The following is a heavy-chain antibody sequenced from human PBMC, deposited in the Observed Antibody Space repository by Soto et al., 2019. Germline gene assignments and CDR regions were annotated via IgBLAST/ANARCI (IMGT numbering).Heavy chain of an antibody. CDR2: IIRIFHTP. CDR3: VHRRDGYNSAFFDY. CDR1: GGTFSSYA. Sequence: QVQLVQSVAEVKKPGSSVKVSCKASGGTFSSYAFSWVRQAPGQGLEWMGGIIRIFHTPTYAQKFQGRVTITADESTSTAYMELISLRSDDTAVYYCVHRRDGYNSAFFDYWGQGTLVTVSS. D-gene: IGHD5-12*01. J-gene: IGHJ4*02. V-gene: IGHV1-69*01.